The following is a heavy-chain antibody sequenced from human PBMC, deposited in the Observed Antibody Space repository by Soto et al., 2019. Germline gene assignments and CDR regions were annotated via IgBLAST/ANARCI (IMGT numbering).Heavy chain of an antibody. CDR3: AAGSGWYVY. CDR2: IYYSGST. V-gene: IGHV4-59*01. CDR1: GGSISSYY. D-gene: IGHD6-19*01. J-gene: IGHJ4*02. Sequence: QVQLQESGPGLVKLSETLSLTCTVSGGSISSYYWSWIRQPPGKGLELSGYIYYSGSTNYNPTLKSRVTISVDTSKNQFSLKVSSVTAADTAVYYCAAGSGWYVYWGQGTLVTVSS.